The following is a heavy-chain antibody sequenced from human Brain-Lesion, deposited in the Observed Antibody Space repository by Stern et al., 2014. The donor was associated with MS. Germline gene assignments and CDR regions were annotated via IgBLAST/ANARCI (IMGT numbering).Heavy chain of an antibody. CDR3: ARGRVVPGFQYYATDV. CDR1: GGSISSGGYY. J-gene: IGHJ6*02. Sequence: QVQLQESGPGLVKPSQTLSLSCTVSGGSISSGGYYWSWIRQPAGKGLEWIGRIFNSGSTSYKPSLKSRVTISTDTSKTQFSLRLNSMTAADTAVYYCARGRVVPGFQYYATDVWGQGTTVIVSS. CDR2: IFNSGST. V-gene: IGHV4-61*02. D-gene: IGHD2-2*01.